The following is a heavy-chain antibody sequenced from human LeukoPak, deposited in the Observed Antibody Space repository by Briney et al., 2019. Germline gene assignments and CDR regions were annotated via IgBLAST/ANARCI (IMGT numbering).Heavy chain of an antibody. V-gene: IGHV3-23*01. CDR2: ISGSGFNT. D-gene: IGHD2-21*01. CDR1: GFTFSSYA. J-gene: IGHJ4*02. Sequence: GGSLRLSCSASGFTFSSYAMSWVRQAPGKGLEWVSAISGSGFNTYYADSVRGRFTISRDNSKNTLYLQMNSLRAEDTAVYYCAKGLWSSHYFDYWGQGTLVTVSS. CDR3: AKGLWSSHYFDY.